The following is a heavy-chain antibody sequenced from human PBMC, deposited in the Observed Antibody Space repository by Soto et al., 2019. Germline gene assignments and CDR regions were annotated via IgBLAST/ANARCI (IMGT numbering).Heavy chain of an antibody. D-gene: IGHD6-13*01. J-gene: IGHJ4*02. CDR3: TTVXGYSSSWYFLASYYFDY. CDR2: IKSKTDGGTT. V-gene: IGHV3-15*01. CDR1: GFTFSNAW. Sequence: PGGSLRLSCAASGFTFSNAWMSWVRQAPGKGLEWVGRIKSKTDGGTTDYAAPVKGRFTISRDDSKNTLYLQMNSLKTEDTAVYYCTTVXGYSSSWYFLASYYFDYWGQGTLVTVSS.